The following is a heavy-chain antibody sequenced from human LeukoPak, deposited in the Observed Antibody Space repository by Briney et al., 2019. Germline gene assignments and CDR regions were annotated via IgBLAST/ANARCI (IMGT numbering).Heavy chain of an antibody. D-gene: IGHD1-26*01. Sequence: PSETLSLTCTVSGGSISSGDYYWSWIRQPPGKGLEWIGYIYYSGSTNYNPSLKSRVTISVDTSKNQFSLKLSSVTAADTAVYYCARQWELQPLFQHWGQGTLVTVSS. CDR3: ARQWELQPLFQH. J-gene: IGHJ1*01. CDR2: IYYSGST. CDR1: GGSISSGDYY. V-gene: IGHV4-61*08.